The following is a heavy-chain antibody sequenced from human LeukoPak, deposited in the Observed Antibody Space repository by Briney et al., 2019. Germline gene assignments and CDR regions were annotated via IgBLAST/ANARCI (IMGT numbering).Heavy chain of an antibody. Sequence: SETLSLTCTVSGVSVSDHYWSWIRQSPGKGLEWIGYMFYRGTTDTNPSLKSRITMSLETSKNQFSLKMTSVTAADTAVYVGAQFFNWFEYWGQGTLVIVSS. D-gene: IGHD3-16*01. CDR1: GVSVSDHY. CDR2: MFYRGTT. V-gene: IGHV4-59*08. J-gene: IGHJ5*01. CDR3: AQFFNWFEY.